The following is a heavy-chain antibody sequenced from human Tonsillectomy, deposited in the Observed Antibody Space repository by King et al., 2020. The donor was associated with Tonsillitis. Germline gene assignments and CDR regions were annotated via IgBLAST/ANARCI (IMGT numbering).Heavy chain of an antibody. D-gene: IGHD5-18*01. CDR3: ARLPWDTAMVRFDY. J-gene: IGHJ4*02. V-gene: IGHV3-11*06. CDR1: GFTFSDYY. Sequence: QLVQSGGGLVKPGGSLRLSCAASGFTFSDYYMSWIRQAPGKGLEWVSYISSSSSYTDYADSVKGRVTISRDDAKSSLYLQMNSVRADDTAVYYCARLPWDTAMVRFDYWGQGTLVTVSS. CDR2: ISSSSSYT.